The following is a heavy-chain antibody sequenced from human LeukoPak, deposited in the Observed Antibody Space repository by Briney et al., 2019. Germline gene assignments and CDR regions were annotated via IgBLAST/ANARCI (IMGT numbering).Heavy chain of an antibody. D-gene: IGHD6-19*01. V-gene: IGHV1-69*05. CDR3: ARGTSTVADTFDY. CDR1: GSTFSSYA. Sequence: SVKVSCKASGSTFSSYAISWVRQAPGQGLEWMGRIIPIFGTANYAQKFQGRVTITTDESTSTAYMELSSLRSEDTAVYYCARGTSTVADTFDYWGQGTLVTVSS. J-gene: IGHJ4*02. CDR2: IIPIFGTA.